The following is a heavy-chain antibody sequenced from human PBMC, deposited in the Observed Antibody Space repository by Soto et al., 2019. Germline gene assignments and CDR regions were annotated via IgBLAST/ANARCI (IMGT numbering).Heavy chain of an antibody. V-gene: IGHV4-61*01. CDR3: ARGIEGWYQCRYYYGMDV. CDR2: IYYSGST. CDR1: GGSVSSGSYY. D-gene: IGHD6-19*01. J-gene: IGHJ6*02. Sequence: QVQLQESGPGLVKPSETLSLTCTVSGGSVSSGSYYWSWIRQPPGKGLEWIGYIYYSGSTNYNPSLQSRVTISVDTSKNQFSLKLSSVTAADTAVYSCARGIEGWYQCRYYYGMDVWGQGTTVTVSS.